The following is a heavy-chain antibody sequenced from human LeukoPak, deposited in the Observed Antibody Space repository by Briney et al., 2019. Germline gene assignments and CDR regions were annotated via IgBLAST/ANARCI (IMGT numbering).Heavy chain of an antibody. CDR3: ARGTYYYDSSGYYLDY. CDR2: IIPIFGTA. V-gene: IGHV1-69*06. D-gene: IGHD3-22*01. Sequence: ASVKVSCKASGGTSSSYAISWVRQATGQGLEWMGGIIPIFGTANYAQKFQGRVTITADKSTSTAYMELSSLRSEDTAVYSCARGTYYYDSSGYYLDYWGQGALVTVSS. CDR1: GGTSSSYA. J-gene: IGHJ4*02.